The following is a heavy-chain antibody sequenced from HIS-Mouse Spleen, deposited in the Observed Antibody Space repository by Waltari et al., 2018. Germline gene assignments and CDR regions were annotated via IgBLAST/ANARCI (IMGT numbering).Heavy chain of an antibody. D-gene: IGHD6-13*01. Sequence: QVQLQQWGAGLLKPSETLSLTCAACGVSFSGYYLSWIRPPPGKGLAWIGEINHSGSTNSNPPIKSRVTISVDTSKNQFSLKLSSVTAADTAVYYCARGTAYSSSWYDYWGQGTLVTVSS. CDR2: INHSGST. CDR1: GVSFSGYY. V-gene: IGHV4-34*01. CDR3: ARGTAYSSSWYDY. J-gene: IGHJ4*02.